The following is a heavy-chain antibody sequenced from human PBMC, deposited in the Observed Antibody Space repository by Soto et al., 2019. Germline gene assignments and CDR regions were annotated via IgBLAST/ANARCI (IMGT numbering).Heavy chain of an antibody. CDR1: GGYIGSRHYP. V-gene: IGHV4-30-2*01. Sequence: TISLTCTVSGGYIGSRHYPWTWIRPPRGKGLEWIWYIYPVVNTYYSPSLKSRVPIALDTSKSLVSLRWNSVTAADTAVYYWTRLVGVASSPRGKGTPVTVS. CDR2: IYPVVNT. D-gene: IGHD2-21*01. J-gene: IGHJ1*01. CDR3: TRLVGVASSP.